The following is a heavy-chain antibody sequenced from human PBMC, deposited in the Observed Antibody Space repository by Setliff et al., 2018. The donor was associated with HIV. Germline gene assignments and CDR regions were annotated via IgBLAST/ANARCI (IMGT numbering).Heavy chain of an antibody. CDR2: ISGSGGST. Sequence: LRLSCAASGFTFSSYAMSWVRQAPGKGLEWVSAISGSGGSTYYADSVKGRFTISRDNSKNTLYLQMNSLRAEDTAVYYCAKDPGGISGYYEGVESYFDYWGQGTLVTVSS. CDR1: GFTFSSYA. CDR3: AKDPGGISGYYEGVESYFDY. J-gene: IGHJ4*02. D-gene: IGHD3-22*01. V-gene: IGHV3-23*01.